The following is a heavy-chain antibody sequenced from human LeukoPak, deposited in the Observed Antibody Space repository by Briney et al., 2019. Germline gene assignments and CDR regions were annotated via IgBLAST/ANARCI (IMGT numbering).Heavy chain of an antibody. D-gene: IGHD3-10*01. V-gene: IGHV3-33*01. CDR3: ARGSGPFDY. Sequence: GGTLRLSYAPSGFTLIIYGMHGVGQAPGKGLEWVAVIWNDGSNKYYADSVTGRFTISRDNSKNTLYLQMNSLRAEDTAVYSCARGSGPFDYWGQGTLVTVSS. J-gene: IGHJ4*02. CDR2: IWNDGSNK. CDR1: GFTLIIYG.